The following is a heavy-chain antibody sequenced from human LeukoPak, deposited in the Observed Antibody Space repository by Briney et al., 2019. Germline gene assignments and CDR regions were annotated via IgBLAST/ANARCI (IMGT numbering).Heavy chain of an antibody. Sequence: GASVKVSCKASEYTFTGYYMHWVRQAPGQGLEGVGRINPNSGGTNYAQKFQGRVTMTRDTSISTAYMELSRLRSDDTAVYYCARGGFWSGYYLDYWGQGTLVTVSS. J-gene: IGHJ4*02. CDR3: ARGGFWSGYYLDY. CDR1: EYTFTGYY. D-gene: IGHD3-3*01. V-gene: IGHV1-2*06. CDR2: INPNSGGT.